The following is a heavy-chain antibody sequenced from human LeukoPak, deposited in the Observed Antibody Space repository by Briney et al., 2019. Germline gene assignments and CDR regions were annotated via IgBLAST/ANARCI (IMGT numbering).Heavy chain of an antibody. Sequence: GGSLRLSCAASGFTFTFYAMNWVRQAPGKGLEWVSAISGSGGSTYYADSVKGRFTISRDNSKNTLYLQMNSLRAEDTAIYYCAKQGGSGWYRPFDYWGQGTLVTVSS. CDR3: AKQGGSGWYRPFDY. CDR1: GFTFTFYA. D-gene: IGHD6-19*01. CDR2: ISGSGGST. V-gene: IGHV3-23*01. J-gene: IGHJ4*02.